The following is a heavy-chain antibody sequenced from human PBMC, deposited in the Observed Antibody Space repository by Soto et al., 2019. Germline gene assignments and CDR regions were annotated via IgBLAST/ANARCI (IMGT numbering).Heavy chain of an antibody. Sequence: ASVKVSCKASGYTFTSYGISWVRQAPGQGLEWMGWISAYNGNTNYAQKLQGRVTMTTDTSTSTAYMELRSLRSDDTAVYYCARDVWITMVRGVINWFDPWGQGTLVTVSS. V-gene: IGHV1-18*01. J-gene: IGHJ5*02. CDR1: GYTFTSYG. CDR2: ISAYNGNT. CDR3: ARDVWITMVRGVINWFDP. D-gene: IGHD3-10*01.